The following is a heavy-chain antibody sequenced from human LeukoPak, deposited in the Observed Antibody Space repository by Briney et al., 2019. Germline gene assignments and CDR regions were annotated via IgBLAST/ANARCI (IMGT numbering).Heavy chain of an antibody. J-gene: IGHJ5*02. Sequence: TLSLTCTVSGGAVSSYYWSWIRQPPGKGLEWIGYIYYSGSTNYNPSLKSRVTISVDTSKNQFSLKLSSVTAADTAVYYCASGVVVVAATLSYWFDPWGQGTLVTVSS. CDR1: GGAVSSYY. CDR3: ASGVVVVAATLSYWFDP. CDR2: IYYSGST. V-gene: IGHV4-59*02. D-gene: IGHD2-15*01.